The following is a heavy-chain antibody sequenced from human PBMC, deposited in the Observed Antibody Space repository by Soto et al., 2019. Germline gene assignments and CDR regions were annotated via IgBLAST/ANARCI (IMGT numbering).Heavy chain of an antibody. CDR3: ARGWSPYDSSGYYHPFDY. J-gene: IGHJ4*02. CDR2: IYYSGST. CDR1: GGSVSSGSYY. Sequence: SETLSLTCTVSGGSVSSGSYYWSWIRQPPGKGLEWIGYIYYSGSTNYNPSLKSRVTISVDTSKNQFSLKLSSVTAADTAVYYCARGWSPYDSSGYYHPFDYWGQGTLVTVSS. V-gene: IGHV4-61*01. D-gene: IGHD3-22*01.